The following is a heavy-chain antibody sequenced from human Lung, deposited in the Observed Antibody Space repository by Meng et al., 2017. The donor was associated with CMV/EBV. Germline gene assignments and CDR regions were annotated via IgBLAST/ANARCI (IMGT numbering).Heavy chain of an antibody. Sequence: GESLKISCAASGFTFSNFGIHWVRQAPGKGLEWVALTRYDGRNIDYADSVRGRFTISRDNSKSRLSLQLSRLRQEDTAVYYDAKDLGASNFGVVLPGQHQCGMDVWGQRTTVTVSS. CDR1: GFTFSNFG. V-gene: IGHV3-30*02. D-gene: IGHD3-3*01. CDR2: TRYDGRNI. CDR3: AKDLGASNFGVVLPGQHQCGMDV. J-gene: IGHJ6*02.